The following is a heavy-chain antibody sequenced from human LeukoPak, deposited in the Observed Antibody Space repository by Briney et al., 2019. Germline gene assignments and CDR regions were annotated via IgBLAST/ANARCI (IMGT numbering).Heavy chain of an antibody. J-gene: IGHJ5*02. CDR3: ARSVVVAASPRWFDP. V-gene: IGHV3-21*01. CDR2: ISSSSRYI. CDR1: GFTFSSYS. D-gene: IGHD2-15*01. Sequence: GGSLRLSCAASGFTFSSYSMNWVRQAPGKGLEWVSSISSSSRYIYYADSVKGRFTISRDNAKNSLYLQMNSLRAEDTAVYYCARSVVVAASPRWFDPWGQGTLVTVSS.